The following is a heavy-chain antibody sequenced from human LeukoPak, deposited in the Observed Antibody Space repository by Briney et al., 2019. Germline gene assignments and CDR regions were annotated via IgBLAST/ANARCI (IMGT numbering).Heavy chain of an antibody. CDR2: ISLTGET. CDR1: GGSISSTNW. V-gene: IGHV4-4*02. J-gene: IGHJ4*02. Sequence: SETLSLTCGVSGGSISSTNWWSWVRQPPGQGLEWIGEISLTGETNYNPSLKSRVTISIDTSKNQFSLKLSSVTAADTAVYYCARAGGGWSFDYWGQGTLVTVSS. D-gene: IGHD6-19*01. CDR3: ARAGGGWSFDY.